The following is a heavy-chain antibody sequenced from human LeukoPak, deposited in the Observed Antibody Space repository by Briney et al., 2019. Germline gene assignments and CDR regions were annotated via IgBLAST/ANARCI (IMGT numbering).Heavy chain of an antibody. J-gene: IGHJ6*03. Sequence: SSETLSLTCTVSGGSISSYYWSWIRQPPGKGLEWIGYIYYSGSTNYNPSLKGRVTISVDTSKNQFSLKLSSVTAADTAVYYCARGELDYMDVWGKGTTVTVPS. V-gene: IGHV4-59*01. CDR1: GGSISSYY. CDR3: ARGELDYMDV. D-gene: IGHD1-1*01. CDR2: IYYSGST.